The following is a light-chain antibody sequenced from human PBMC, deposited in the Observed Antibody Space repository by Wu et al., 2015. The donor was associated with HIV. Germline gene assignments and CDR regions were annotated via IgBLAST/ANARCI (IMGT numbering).Light chain of an antibody. V-gene: IGKV3-15*01. J-gene: IGKJ2*01. CDR1: QGVSNY. CDR3: QQYNYWPPYT. Sequence: EIVMTQSPATLSVSPGERATLSCRASQGVSNYLAWYQQKPGQAPRLLIYAASTRATDVSARFTGGGSGTEFTLTISSMQSEDFAVYYCQQYNYWPPYTFGQGTKLEI. CDR2: AAS.